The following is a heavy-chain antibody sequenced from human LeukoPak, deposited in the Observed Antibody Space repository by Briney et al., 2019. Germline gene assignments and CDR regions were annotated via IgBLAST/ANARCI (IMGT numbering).Heavy chain of an antibody. CDR2: INPSGGST. V-gene: IGHV1-46*01. CDR3: ARTYGWFDP. D-gene: IGHD4-17*01. Sequence: ASVKVSCKASGYTFTNYYMHWVRQAPGQGLEWMGIINPSGGSTTYAQKFQGRVTMTRDTSISTAYMELSRLRSDDTAVYYCARTYGWFDPWGQGTLVTVSS. J-gene: IGHJ5*02. CDR1: GYTFTNYY.